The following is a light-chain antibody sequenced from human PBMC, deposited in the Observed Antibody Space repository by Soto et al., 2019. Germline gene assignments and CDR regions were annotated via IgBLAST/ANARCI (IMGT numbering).Light chain of an antibody. CDR2: AAS. J-gene: IGKJ4*01. CDR1: QGISSY. Sequence: IQLTQSPSSLSASVGDRVTITCRASQGISSYLAWCQQKPGKAPKLLIYAASTLQSGVPSRFGGSGSGTDFTLTISSLQPEDFATYYCQQHSTYPLTFGGGTKVEIK. CDR3: QQHSTYPLT. V-gene: IGKV1-9*01.